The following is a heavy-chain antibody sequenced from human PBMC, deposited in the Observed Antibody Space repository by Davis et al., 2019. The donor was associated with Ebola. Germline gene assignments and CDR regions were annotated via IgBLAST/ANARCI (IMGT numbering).Heavy chain of an antibody. CDR3: ARVDYYYGMDV. D-gene: IGHD2-2*03. Sequence: PSETLSLTCTVSGGSISSYYWSWIRQPPGKGLEWIGYIYYSGSTYYNPSLKSRVTISVDRSKNQFSLKLSSVTAADTAVYYCARVDYYYGMDVWGQGTTVTVSS. J-gene: IGHJ6*02. CDR1: GGSISSYY. CDR2: IYYSGST. V-gene: IGHV4-59*12.